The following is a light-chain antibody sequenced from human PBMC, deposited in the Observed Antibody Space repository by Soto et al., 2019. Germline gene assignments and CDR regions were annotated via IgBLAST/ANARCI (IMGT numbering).Light chain of an antibody. CDR3: QQYNSYPWT. J-gene: IGKJ1*01. V-gene: IGKV1-5*03. Sequence: IQMTESPSTLSSSVGERVTITCRASQSICSWLSWYQQKPVKDPQLLIYKASTLESGVPSNFSGSGSGTEFTLTISSLQPEDFATYYCQQYNSYPWTFGQGTKVDI. CDR1: QSICSW. CDR2: KAS.